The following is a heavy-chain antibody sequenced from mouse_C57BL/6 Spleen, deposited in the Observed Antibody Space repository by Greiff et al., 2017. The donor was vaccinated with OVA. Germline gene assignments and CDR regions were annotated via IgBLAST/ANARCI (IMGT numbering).Heavy chain of an antibody. CDR1: GYTFTSYW. CDR2: IHPNSGST. V-gene: IGHV1-64*01. J-gene: IGHJ4*01. Sequence: VQLQQPGAELVKPGASVKLSCKASGYTFTSYWMHWVKRRPGQGLEWIGMIHPNSGSTNYNEKFKSKATLTVDKSSSTAYMQLSSLTSEDSAVYYCARSGYYYGSRNYAMDYWGQGTSVTVSS. CDR3: ARSGYYYGSRNYAMDY. D-gene: IGHD1-1*01.